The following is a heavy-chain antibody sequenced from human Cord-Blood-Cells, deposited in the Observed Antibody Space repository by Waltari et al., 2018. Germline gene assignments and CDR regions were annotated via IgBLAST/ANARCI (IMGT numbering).Heavy chain of an antibody. CDR3: ARSRYLWFGELLNFDY. D-gene: IGHD3-10*01. J-gene: IGHJ4*02. Sequence: QVQLVQSGAEVKKPGSSVKVSCKASGGTFSSYAISWVRQAPGQGLEWRGGIIPILGTANYAKKFPGRVTITADESTSTAYMELSSLRSEDTAVYYCARSRYLWFGELLNFDYWGQGTLVTVSS. CDR1: GGTFSSYA. CDR2: IIPILGTA. V-gene: IGHV1-69*01.